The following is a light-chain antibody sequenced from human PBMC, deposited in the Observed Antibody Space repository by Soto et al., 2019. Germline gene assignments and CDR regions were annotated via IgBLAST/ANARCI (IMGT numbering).Light chain of an antibody. CDR1: TSNIGSSN. CDR2: SNN. Sequence: QAVVTQPPSASGTPGQKVTISCSGSTSNIGSSNVNWYQQLPGTAPKLLIYSNNQRPSGVPDRFSGSKSGTSASLAISGLQSEDEAQYYCATWDDSLNGAVFGGGTQLTVL. J-gene: IGLJ7*01. V-gene: IGLV1-44*01. CDR3: ATWDDSLNGAV.